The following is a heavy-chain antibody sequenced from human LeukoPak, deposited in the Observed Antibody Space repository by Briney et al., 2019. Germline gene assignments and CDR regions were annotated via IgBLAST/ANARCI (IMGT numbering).Heavy chain of an antibody. CDR1: GFTFSSYA. Sequence: PGGSQRLSCAASGFTFSSYAMSWVRQAPGKGLEWDSAISGSGGSTYYADSVKGRFTISRDNYKNTLHLQMNSLRAEDTAAYYCAKATSIAARPPFDYWGQGTLVTVSS. CDR3: AKATSIAARPPFDY. J-gene: IGHJ4*02. CDR2: ISGSGGST. D-gene: IGHD6-6*01. V-gene: IGHV3-23*01.